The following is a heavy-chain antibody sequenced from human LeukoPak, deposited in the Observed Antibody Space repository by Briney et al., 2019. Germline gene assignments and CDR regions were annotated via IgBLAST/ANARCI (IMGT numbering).Heavy chain of an antibody. CDR3: ARREHCSSTSCYADAFDI. CDR2: FDPEDGET. Sequence: ASVKVSCKVSGYTLTELSMHWVRQAPGKGLEWMGGFDPEDGETIYAQKFQGGVTITADESTSTAYMELSSLRSEDTAVYYCARREHCSSTSCYADAFDIWGQGTMVTVSS. J-gene: IGHJ3*02. V-gene: IGHV1-24*01. D-gene: IGHD2-2*01. CDR1: GYTLTELS.